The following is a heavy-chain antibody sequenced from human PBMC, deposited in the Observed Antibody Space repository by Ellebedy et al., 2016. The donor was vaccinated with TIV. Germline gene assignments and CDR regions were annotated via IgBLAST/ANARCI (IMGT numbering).Heavy chain of an antibody. CDR3: ARRDWNYAGDF. CDR2: IHYTGST. Sequence: MPGGSLRLSCSVSGSSISSGYYWGWIRQPPGKGLEWIGSIHYTGSTYYDPSLKSRVTISVDMSKNQFSLELTSVTVADTAVYYCARRDWNYAGDFWGQGTLVTVSS. CDR1: GSSISSGYY. J-gene: IGHJ4*02. D-gene: IGHD1-7*01. V-gene: IGHV4-38-2*01.